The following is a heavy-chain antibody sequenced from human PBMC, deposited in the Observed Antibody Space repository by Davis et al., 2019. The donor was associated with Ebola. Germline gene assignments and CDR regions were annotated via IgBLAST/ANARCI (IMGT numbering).Heavy chain of an antibody. D-gene: IGHD5-18*01. J-gene: IGHJ4*02. V-gene: IGHV3-23*01. CDR1: GFTFRTYA. CDR2: ISDSGDAA. CDR3: VPGTWI. Sequence: GESLKISCAASGFTFRTYAMNWVRQAPGKGLEWISYISDSGDAAHYTDSVKGRFTISRDNAKNSLYLQMNTLKVEDTATYYCVPGTWIRGQGILVTVSS.